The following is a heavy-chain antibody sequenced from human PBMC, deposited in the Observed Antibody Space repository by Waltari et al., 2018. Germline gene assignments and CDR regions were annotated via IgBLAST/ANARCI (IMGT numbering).Heavy chain of an antibody. CDR2: IGEYGSNK. V-gene: IGHV3-33*01. CDR1: GFTFSNFG. J-gene: IGHJ6*02. D-gene: IGHD5-12*01. Sequence: QVQLVESGGGVVQPGRSLRLSCAASGFTFSNFGMHWVRQAPGKGLEWVALIGEYGSNKGYADSVKGRLTIARDKSKNTLYLQMNSLRAEDTAVYYCARDHGYGAIDYYYYGMDVWGQGTTVTVSS. CDR3: ARDHGYGAIDYYYYGMDV.